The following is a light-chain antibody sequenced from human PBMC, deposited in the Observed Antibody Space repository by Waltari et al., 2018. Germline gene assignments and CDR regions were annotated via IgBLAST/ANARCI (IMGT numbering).Light chain of an antibody. CDR2: GTS. V-gene: IGKV1-16*02. Sequence: DIQMTQSPSSLSAFVGDSVTITCRASQGIRNYLAWFQQKPGEAPRSLIYGTSSLRSGVPSKFSGSGSGTEFTLTISSLQPEDSATYYCQQYATDPFTFGQGTKLEIK. J-gene: IGKJ2*01. CDR3: QQYATDPFT. CDR1: QGIRNY.